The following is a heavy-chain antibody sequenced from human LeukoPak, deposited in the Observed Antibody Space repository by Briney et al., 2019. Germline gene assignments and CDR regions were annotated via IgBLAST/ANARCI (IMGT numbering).Heavy chain of an antibody. Sequence: GGSLRLSCAASGFTFSSYAMSWVRQAPGKGLEWVSSISSSSSYIYYADSVKGRFTISRDNAKNSLYLQMNSLRAEDTAVYYCARAHDYGDPAKAFDYWGQGTLVTVSS. CDR2: ISSSSSYI. J-gene: IGHJ4*02. CDR3: ARAHDYGDPAKAFDY. CDR1: GFTFSSYA. D-gene: IGHD4-17*01. V-gene: IGHV3-21*01.